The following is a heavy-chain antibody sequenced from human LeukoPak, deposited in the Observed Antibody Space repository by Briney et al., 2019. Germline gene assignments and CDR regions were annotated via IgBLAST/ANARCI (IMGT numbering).Heavy chain of an antibody. CDR1: GFTFNDYG. V-gene: IGHV3-23*01. D-gene: IGHD3-9*01. CDR3: VKGDNNILTGYYNSFDY. J-gene: IGHJ4*02. CDR2: ISGSGIST. Sequence: GGSLRLSCAASGFTFNDYGMSWVRQAPGKGLEWVSTISGSGISTYYADSVKGRFTTSRDNSRNTLYLQMNSLRAEDTALYYCVKGDNNILTGYYNSFDYWGQGTLVTVSS.